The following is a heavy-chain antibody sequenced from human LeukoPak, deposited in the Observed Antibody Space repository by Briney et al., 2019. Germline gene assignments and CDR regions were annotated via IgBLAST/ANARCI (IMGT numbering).Heavy chain of an antibody. CDR3: GRGWGDTAMVDY. D-gene: IGHD5-18*01. J-gene: IGHJ4*02. V-gene: IGHV1-2*02. CDR2: INPNSGGT. CDR1: GYTFTGYY. Sequence: ASVKVSCTSSGYTFTGYYMHWVRHAPGQGLEWMGWINPNSGGTNYAQKFQGRVTMTRDTSIGKAYMELSRLRSDDTAVYYGGRGWGDTAMVDYWGQGTLVTVSS.